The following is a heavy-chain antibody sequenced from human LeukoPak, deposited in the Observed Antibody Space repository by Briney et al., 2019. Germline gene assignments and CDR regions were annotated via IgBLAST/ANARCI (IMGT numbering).Heavy chain of an antibody. CDR1: GFTFSSYA. V-gene: IGHV3-23*01. D-gene: IGHD3-22*01. CDR3: AKVDYYDSSGYPPVDY. Sequence: GGSLRLSCAASGFTFSSYAMSWVRQAPGKGLEWVSAISGSGGSTYYADSVKGRFTISRDNSKNTLYLQMNSLRAEDTAVYYCAKVDYYDSSGYPPVDYWGQGTLVTVSS. J-gene: IGHJ4*02. CDR2: ISGSGGST.